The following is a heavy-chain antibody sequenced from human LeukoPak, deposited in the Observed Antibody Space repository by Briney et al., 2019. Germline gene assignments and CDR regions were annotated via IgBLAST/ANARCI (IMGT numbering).Heavy chain of an antibody. J-gene: IGHJ5*02. CDR3: AKGATSWFDP. Sequence: RSGGSLRLSCAASGFTFSSYGMHWVRQAPGKGLEWVSAISGSGGSTYYADSVKGRFTISRDNSKNTLYLQMNSLRAEDTAVYYCAKGATSWFDPWGQGTLVTVSS. CDR2: ISGSGGST. V-gene: IGHV3-23*01. CDR1: GFTFSSYG. D-gene: IGHD5-24*01.